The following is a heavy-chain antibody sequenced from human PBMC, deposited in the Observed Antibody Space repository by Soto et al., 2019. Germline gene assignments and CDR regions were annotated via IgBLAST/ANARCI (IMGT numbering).Heavy chain of an antibody. CDR1: GYTFTSYG. V-gene: IGHV1-8*02. CDR3: LVRDYYGMDV. J-gene: IGHJ6*02. CDR2: MNPNSGNT. D-gene: IGHD6-13*01. Sequence: ASVKVSCKASGYTFTSYGISWVRQATGQGLEWMGWMNPNSGNTGYAQKFQGRVTMTRNTSISTAYMELSSLRSENTAVYYSLVRDYYGMDVWGQGTTVTVSS.